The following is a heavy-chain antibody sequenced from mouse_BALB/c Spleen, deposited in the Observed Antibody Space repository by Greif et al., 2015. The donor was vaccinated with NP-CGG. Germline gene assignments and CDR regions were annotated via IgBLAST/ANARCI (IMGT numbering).Heavy chain of an antibody. CDR1: GYTFTSYV. D-gene: IGHD2-1*01. CDR2: INPYNDGT. CDR3: ARHGNYPGFAY. J-gene: IGHJ3*01. V-gene: IGHV1-14*01. Sequence: VQLKQSGPELVKPGASVKMSCKASGYTFTSYVMHWVKQKPGQGLEWIGYINPYNDGTKYNEKFKGKATLTSDKSSSTAYMELSSLTSEDSAVYYCARHGNYPGFAYWGQGTLVTVSA.